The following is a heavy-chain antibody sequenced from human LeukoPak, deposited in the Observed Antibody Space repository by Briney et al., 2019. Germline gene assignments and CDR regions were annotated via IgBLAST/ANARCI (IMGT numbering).Heavy chain of an antibody. J-gene: IGHJ4*02. D-gene: IGHD3-16*01. CDR1: GYTFTSYY. CDR3: ARHQGAGEYPFDY. CDR2: INPGDSST. V-gene: IGHV1-46*01. Sequence: GASEKFSCKASGYTFTSYYMHWVRQAPGQGLEWMGIINPGDSSTTYAQKFQGRVTMTRDTSTSTVYMELSSLRSEDTAVYYCARHQGAGEYPFDYWGQGTLVPVTS.